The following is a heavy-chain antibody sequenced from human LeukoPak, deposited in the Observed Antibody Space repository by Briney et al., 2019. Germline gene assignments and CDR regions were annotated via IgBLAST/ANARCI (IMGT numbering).Heavy chain of an antibody. V-gene: IGHV1-2*02. CDR3: ARGDYRLYYYYMDV. Sequence: ASVKVSCKASGYTFTGYYMHWVRQAPGQGLEWMGWINPNSGGTNYAQKFQGRVTMTRDTSISTAYMELSRLTSDDTAVYYCARGDYRLYYYYMDVWGRGTTVTISS. J-gene: IGHJ6*03. D-gene: IGHD4-17*01. CDR2: INPNSGGT. CDR1: GYTFTGYY.